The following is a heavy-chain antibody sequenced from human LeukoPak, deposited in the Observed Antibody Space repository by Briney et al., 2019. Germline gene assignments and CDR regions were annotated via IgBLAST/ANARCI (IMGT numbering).Heavy chain of an antibody. CDR2: ISYDGRIK. V-gene: IGHV3-30*04. J-gene: IGHJ3*02. Sequence: GGSLRLSCTGSGFTFTTYALHWVRQGPGKGPEWVAVISYDGRIKYYADSVKGRFTISRDNAKNSLYLQMNSLRAEDTAVYYCARDRVLGDCSLEAFDIWGQGTMVTVSS. CDR3: ARDRVLGDCSLEAFDI. D-gene: IGHD2-21*02. CDR1: GFTFTTYA.